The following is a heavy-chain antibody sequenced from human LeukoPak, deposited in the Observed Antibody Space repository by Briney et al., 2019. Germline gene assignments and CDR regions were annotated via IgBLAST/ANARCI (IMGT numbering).Heavy chain of an antibody. J-gene: IGHJ5*02. D-gene: IGHD3-3*01. CDR2: INHSGST. Sequence: SETLSLTCAVYGGSFSGYYWSWIRQPPGKGLQWIGEINHSGSTNYNPSLKSRVTISVDTSKNQFSLKLSSVTAADTAVYYCASITIFGVAQNWFDPWGQGTPVTVSS. CDR3: ASITIFGVAQNWFDP. V-gene: IGHV4-34*01. CDR1: GGSFSGYY.